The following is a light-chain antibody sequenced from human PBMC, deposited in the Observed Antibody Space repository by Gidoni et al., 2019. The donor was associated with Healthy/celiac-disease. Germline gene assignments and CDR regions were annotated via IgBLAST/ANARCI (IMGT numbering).Light chain of an antibody. Sequence: EIVMTKSPATLSVSPGERATSSCRPSQCVSSNLAWYQQKPGQAPRLLIYGASTRATGIPARFSGSESGTEFTLTISSLQSEDFAVYYFQQYNNWPQTFGQGTKVEIK. V-gene: IGKV3-15*01. J-gene: IGKJ1*01. CDR1: QCVSSN. CDR2: GAS. CDR3: QQYNNWPQT.